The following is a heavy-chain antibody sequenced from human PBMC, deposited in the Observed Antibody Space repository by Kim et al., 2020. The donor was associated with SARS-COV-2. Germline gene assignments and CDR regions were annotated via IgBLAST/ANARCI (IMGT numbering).Heavy chain of an antibody. D-gene: IGHD6-13*01. V-gene: IGHV3-23*01. CDR3: ARGGIAGNFQY. J-gene: IGHJ1*01. CDR2: T. Sequence: TYYADSVKGRFTISRDNTKSTLYLQINSLTAEDTAVYYCARGGIAGNFQYWGQGTLVTVSS.